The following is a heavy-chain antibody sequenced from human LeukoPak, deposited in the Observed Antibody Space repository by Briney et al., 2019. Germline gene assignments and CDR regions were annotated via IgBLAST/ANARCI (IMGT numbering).Heavy chain of an antibody. V-gene: IGHV3-74*01. CDR1: GFTFSSHW. CDR2: INADGSGT. D-gene: IGHD2-2*01. Sequence: PGGSLRLSCAASGFTFSSHWMHWVRQAPEKGLVGVAHINADGSGTYYAASVKGRFTISRDNAKKTLYLQMHILTAEDTAVYYCVRGALRDCSYTSCSRGNWFDPWGQGTLVTVSS. CDR3: VRGALRDCSYTSCSRGNWFDP. J-gene: IGHJ5*02.